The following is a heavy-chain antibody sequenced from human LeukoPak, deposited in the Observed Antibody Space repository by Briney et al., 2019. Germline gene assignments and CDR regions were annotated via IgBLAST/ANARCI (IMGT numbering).Heavy chain of an antibody. Sequence: SVKVSCKASGATFSSYAISWVRQAPGQGLELMGRIIPIFGIANYAQKFQGRVTITADKSTSTAYMELSSLRSEDTAVYYCARGVAARNGFDYWGQGTLVTVSS. CDR2: IIPIFGIA. J-gene: IGHJ4*02. V-gene: IGHV1-69*04. D-gene: IGHD6-6*01. CDR3: ARGVAARNGFDY. CDR1: GATFSSYA.